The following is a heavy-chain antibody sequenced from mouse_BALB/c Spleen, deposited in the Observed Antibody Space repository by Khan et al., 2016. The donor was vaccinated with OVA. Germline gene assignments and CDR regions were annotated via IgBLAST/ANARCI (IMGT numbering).Heavy chain of an antibody. J-gene: IGHJ2*01. CDR1: GFSLTSNG. V-gene: IGHV2-9*02. CDR2: IWAGGST. Sequence: QVQRKESGPGLVAPSQSLSITCTVSGFSLTSNGVHWVRQPPGKGLEWLVVIWAGGSTNYNSALMSRLSISKDNSKSQVFLKMNSLQTDDTAMYYCARNREPDYFDYWGQGTTLTVSS. CDR3: ARNREPDYFDY.